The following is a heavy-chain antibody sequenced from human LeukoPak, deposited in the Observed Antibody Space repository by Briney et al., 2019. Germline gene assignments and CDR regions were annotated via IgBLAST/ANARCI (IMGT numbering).Heavy chain of an antibody. CDR2: INHSGNT. Sequence: SETLSLTCAVYGGSFSGYYWNWIRQPPGKGLEWIGGINHSGNTNYNPSLKSRVTISVDTSKNQFSLKLSSVTAADTAIYYCARLPRGLIRTYWGQGTLVTVSS. D-gene: IGHD2/OR15-2a*01. J-gene: IGHJ4*02. CDR1: GGSFSGYY. V-gene: IGHV4-34*01. CDR3: ARLPRGLIRTY.